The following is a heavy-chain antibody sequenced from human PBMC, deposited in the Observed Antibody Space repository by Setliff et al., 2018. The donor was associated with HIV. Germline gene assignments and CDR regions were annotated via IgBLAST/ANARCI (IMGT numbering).Heavy chain of an antibody. CDR2: IYYSGST. J-gene: IGHJ4*02. D-gene: IGHD5-12*01. CDR3: ARRGWNGYTAFDC. Sequence: SETLSLTCIVSSGSISTSSYYWGWIRQPPGKGLEWIGSIYYSGSTYYNPSLKSRLTISVDTSKNQFSLKLSSVTAADTAVYYCARRGWNGYTAFDCWGQGTLVTVSS. V-gene: IGHV4-39*01. CDR1: SGSISTSSYY.